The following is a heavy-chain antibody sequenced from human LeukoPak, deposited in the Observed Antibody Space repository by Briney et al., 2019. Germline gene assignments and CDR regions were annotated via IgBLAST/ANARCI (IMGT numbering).Heavy chain of an antibody. D-gene: IGHD2-2*02. Sequence: GGSLRLSCAASGFTFSSYGMHWVRQAPGKGLEWVAFIRYDGSNNYYADSVKGRFTISRDNSKNTLYLQMNSLRAEDTAVYYCAKDLCSSTSCYRDGSFYYYMDVWGKGTTVTVSS. CDR1: GFTFSSYG. CDR3: AKDLCSSTSCYRDGSFYYYMDV. CDR2: IRYDGSNN. J-gene: IGHJ6*03. V-gene: IGHV3-30*02.